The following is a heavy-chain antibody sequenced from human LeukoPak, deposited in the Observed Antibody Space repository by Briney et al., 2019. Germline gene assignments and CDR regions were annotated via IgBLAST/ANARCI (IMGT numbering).Heavy chain of an antibody. CDR1: VYTFTIYY. J-gene: IGHJ4*02. Sequence: ASVTVSCTSSVYTFTIYYMHWVRRAPGQGLERMGIIHPSGGSTSYAHKFQGRVTMTRDTSTSTVYMELSSLRSEDTAVYYCARERVIAGSNRRESYFEYWGQGTLVTGSS. V-gene: IGHV1-46*01. CDR3: ARERVIAGSNRRESYFEY. CDR2: IHPSGGST. D-gene: IGHD6-13*01.